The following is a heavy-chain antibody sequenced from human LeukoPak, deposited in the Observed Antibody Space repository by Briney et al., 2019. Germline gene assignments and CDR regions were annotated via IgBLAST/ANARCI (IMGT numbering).Heavy chain of an antibody. CDR2: ISYNGSNK. CDR1: GFTFSSYA. Sequence: GGSLRLSCAASGFTFSSYAMHWVRQAPGKGLEWVAVISYNGSNKYYADSVKGRFTISRDNSKNTLYLQMNSLRAEDTAVYYCARREVPAAIYYYYGMDVWGQGTTVTVSS. J-gene: IGHJ6*02. CDR3: ARREVPAAIYYYYGMDV. V-gene: IGHV3-30-3*01. D-gene: IGHD2-2*02.